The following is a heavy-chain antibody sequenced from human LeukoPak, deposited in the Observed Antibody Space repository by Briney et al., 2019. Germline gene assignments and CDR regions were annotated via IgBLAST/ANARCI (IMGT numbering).Heavy chain of an antibody. J-gene: IGHJ6*02. D-gene: IGHD6-6*01. CDR3: ARDGSIAARGYYYYYYGMDV. CDR2: TDTSGNYI. V-gene: IGHV3-21*01. Sequence: PGGSLRLSCTASGFTFSNYGMNWVRQAPGKGLEWVSFTDTSGNYIYYGDSVKGRFTISRDNAKNTLYLQMNSLRAEDTAVYYCARDGSIAARGYYYYYYGMDVWGQGTTVTVSS. CDR1: GFTFSNYG.